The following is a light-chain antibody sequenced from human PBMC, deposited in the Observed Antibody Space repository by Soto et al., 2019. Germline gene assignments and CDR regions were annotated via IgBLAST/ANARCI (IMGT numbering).Light chain of an antibody. CDR3: QQYNNWPQT. V-gene: IGKV3-15*01. CDR1: QSVSST. CDR2: GAS. Sequence: ILTTQAPTTQSLPPVERPTLSCRASQSVSSTLAWYQQKPGQAPRPLIYGASTRATGIPARFSGSGSGTEFPPTISSLQPEDFAVYYCQQYNNWPQTFGQGPKWRS. J-gene: IGKJ1*01.